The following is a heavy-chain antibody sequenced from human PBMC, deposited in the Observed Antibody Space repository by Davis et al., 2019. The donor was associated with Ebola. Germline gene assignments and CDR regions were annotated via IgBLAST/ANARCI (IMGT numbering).Heavy chain of an antibody. V-gene: IGHV3-30-3*01. J-gene: IGHJ6*02. Sequence: GESLKISCAASGFTFSSYAMHWVRQAPGKGLEWVAVISYDGSNKYYADSVKGRFTISRDNVKNTLYLQMNSLRAEDTAVYYCARDRFRVVVDPYYGMDVWGQGTTVTVSS. CDR2: ISYDGSNK. D-gene: IGHD2-15*01. CDR3: ARDRFRVVVDPYYGMDV. CDR1: GFTFSSYA.